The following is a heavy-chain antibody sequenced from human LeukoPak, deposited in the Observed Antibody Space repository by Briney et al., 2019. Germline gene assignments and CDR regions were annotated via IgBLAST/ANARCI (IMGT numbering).Heavy chain of an antibody. CDR3: ARDPSNTSGYHTWFDY. CDR2: ISGYNGDT. J-gene: IGHJ4*02. CDR1: AYTFNRYG. D-gene: IGHD3-3*01. V-gene: IGHV1-18*01. Sequence: ASVKVSCKTSAYTFNRYGISWGRQAPGQGLEGRGWISGYNGDTHYAQSYQGRLTMTTDTSTSTAYMELRSLRSDDTAVYYCARDPSNTSGYHTWFDYWGQGTLVTVSS.